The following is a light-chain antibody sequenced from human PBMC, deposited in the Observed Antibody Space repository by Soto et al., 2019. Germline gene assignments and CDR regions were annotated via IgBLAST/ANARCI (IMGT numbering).Light chain of an antibody. CDR2: ENN. CDR1: SSNIGNNY. V-gene: IGLV1-51*02. Sequence: QSVLTQAPSVSAAPGQKVTISCSGSSSNIGNNYVSWYQQLPGTAPKLLIYENNKRPSGIPDRFSGSKSGTSATLGITGLQTEDEADYYCGTWDSSLSAGVFGGGTKLTVL. CDR3: GTWDSSLSAGV. J-gene: IGLJ2*01.